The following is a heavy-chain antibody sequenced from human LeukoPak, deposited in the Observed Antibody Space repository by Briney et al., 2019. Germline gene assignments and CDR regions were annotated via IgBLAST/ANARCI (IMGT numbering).Heavy chain of an antibody. CDR3: ASNFGELPNWFDP. Sequence: SETLSLTCTVSGGSIRSYYWSWIRQPPGKGLEWIGEINHSGSTNYNPSLKSRVTISVDTSKNQFSLKLSSVTVADTAVYYCASNFGELPNWFDPWGQGTLVTVSS. CDR1: GGSIRSYY. J-gene: IGHJ5*02. V-gene: IGHV4-34*01. D-gene: IGHD3-10*01. CDR2: INHSGST.